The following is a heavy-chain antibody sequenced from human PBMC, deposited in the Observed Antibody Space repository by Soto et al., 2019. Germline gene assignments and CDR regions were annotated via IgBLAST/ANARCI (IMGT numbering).Heavy chain of an antibody. V-gene: IGHV3-23*01. CDR1: GFTFNSYA. CDR3: AKDTELGYYDSRGYFDAFDI. Sequence: GGSLRLSCAACGFTFNSYAMSWVRHAPGKRLELVSAISGSGGSTYYADSVKGRFTITRDNSKNKLYLQMNSLRAEDTAVYYCAKDTELGYYDSRGYFDAFDIWGQGTMVTVSS. D-gene: IGHD3-22*01. CDR2: ISGSGGST. J-gene: IGHJ3*02.